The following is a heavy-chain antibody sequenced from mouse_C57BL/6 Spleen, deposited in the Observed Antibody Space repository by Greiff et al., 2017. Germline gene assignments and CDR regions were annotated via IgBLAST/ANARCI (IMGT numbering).Heavy chain of an antibody. D-gene: IGHD2-5*01. J-gene: IGHJ1*03. V-gene: IGHV1-50*01. CDR2: IDPSDSYT. Sequence: QVQLQQPGAELVKPGASVKLSCKASGYTFTSYWMQWVKQRPGQGLEWIGEIDPSDSYTNYNQKFKGKATLTVDTSSSTAYMQLSSLTSEDSAVYDCAKGYSNHYWYFDVWGTGTTVTVSS. CDR1: GYTFTSYW. CDR3: AKGYSNHYWYFDV.